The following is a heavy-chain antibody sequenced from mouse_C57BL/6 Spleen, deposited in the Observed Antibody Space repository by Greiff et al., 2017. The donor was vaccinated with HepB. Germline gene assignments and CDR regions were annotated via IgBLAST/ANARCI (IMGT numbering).Heavy chain of an antibody. J-gene: IGHJ2*01. Sequence: EVMLVESGGGLVKPGGSLKLSCAASGFTFSSYAMSWVRQTPEKRLEWVANISDGGSYTYYPDNVKGRFPISRDNAKNNLYLQMSPLKSEDTAMYYGARELAYYFDYWGQGTTLTVSS. CDR2: ISDGGSYT. CDR1: GFTFSSYA. V-gene: IGHV5-4*01. CDR3: ARELAYYFDY.